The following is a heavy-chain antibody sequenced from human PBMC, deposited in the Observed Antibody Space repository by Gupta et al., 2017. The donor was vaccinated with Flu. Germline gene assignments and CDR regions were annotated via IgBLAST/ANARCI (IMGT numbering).Heavy chain of an antibody. CDR3: ARSVTPYCGGDCYSEY. V-gene: IGHV1-69*01. Sequence: QVQLVQSGAAVKKPGSSVKVSCKASGGTFGSYGFGWVRQAPGQGPEWMGGIIPVLGSPNYLQKFQGRLTITADESTSTVYMELRSLRSEDTAIYYCARSVTPYCGGDCYSEYWGQGTLVTVSS. J-gene: IGHJ4*02. CDR1: GGTFGSYG. CDR2: IIPVLGSP. D-gene: IGHD2-21*02.